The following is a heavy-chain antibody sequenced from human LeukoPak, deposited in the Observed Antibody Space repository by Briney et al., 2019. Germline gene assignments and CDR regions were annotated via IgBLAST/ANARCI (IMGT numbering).Heavy chain of an antibody. Sequence: SETLSLTCTVSGGSISSSSYYWGWIRQPPGKGLEGIGRIYYSGSTYYNPSLKSRVPISVHTSKNQFSLKLSSVTAADTAVYYCARHGLYGGVMRTPVDYWGQGTLVTVSS. CDR3: ARHGLYGGVMRTPVDY. CDR2: IYYSGST. D-gene: IGHD3-16*01. CDR1: GGSISSSSYY. J-gene: IGHJ4*02. V-gene: IGHV4-39*01.